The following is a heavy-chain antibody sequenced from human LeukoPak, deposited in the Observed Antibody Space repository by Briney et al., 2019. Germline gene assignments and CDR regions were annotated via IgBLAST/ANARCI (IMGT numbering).Heavy chain of an antibody. V-gene: IGHV4-39*01. D-gene: IGHD1-1*01. CDR3: ARTHPADGIDY. J-gene: IGHJ4*02. Sequence: SETLSLTCTVSGGSISSSSYYLGWIRQPPGKGLEWIGSIYYSGSTYYNPSLKSRVTISVDTSKNQFSLKLSSVTAADTAVYYCARTHPADGIDYWGQGTLVTVSS. CDR1: GGSISSSSYY. CDR2: IYYSGST.